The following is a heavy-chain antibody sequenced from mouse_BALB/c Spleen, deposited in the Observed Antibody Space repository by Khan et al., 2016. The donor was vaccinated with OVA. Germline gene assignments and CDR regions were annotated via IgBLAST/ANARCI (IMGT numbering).Heavy chain of an antibody. CDR3: ATSYFYGYYFDY. D-gene: IGHD1-1*01. CDR2: ISGDSNTI. V-gene: IGHV5-17*02. CDR1: GFTFNSYG. J-gene: IGHJ2*01. Sequence: EVQLVESGGGLVQPGGSRKLSCAASGFTFNSYGMHWVRQAPEKGLEWVAYISGDSNTIYYTETVKGRFPISRDNPKNTLFLQMTSLISEDTAMYYGATSYFYGYYFDYWGPGTTLTVS.